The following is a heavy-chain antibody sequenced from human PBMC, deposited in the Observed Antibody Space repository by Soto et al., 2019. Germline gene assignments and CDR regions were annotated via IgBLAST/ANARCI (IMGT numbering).Heavy chain of an antibody. CDR3: ATSRITMKSLDY. J-gene: IGHJ4*02. Sequence: GGSLRLSCAASGFTFSSYAMHWVRQAPGKGLEWVAVISYDGSNKYYADSVKGRFTISRDNSKNTLYLQMNSLRAEDTAVYYCATSRITMKSLDYWGQGTLVTVSS. V-gene: IGHV3-30-3*01. CDR2: ISYDGSNK. CDR1: GFTFSSYA. D-gene: IGHD3-22*01.